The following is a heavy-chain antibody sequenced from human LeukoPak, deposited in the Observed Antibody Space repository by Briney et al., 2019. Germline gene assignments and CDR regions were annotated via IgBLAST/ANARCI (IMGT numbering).Heavy chain of an antibody. J-gene: IGHJ4*02. CDR1: GFTFSRYW. D-gene: IGHD1-26*01. CDR3: ATVGGSYSPADY. CDR2: IKQDGSEK. Sequence: GGSLRLSCAASGFTFSRYWMSWVRQAPGKGLEWVANIKQDGSEKYYVDSVKGRFTISRDNAKNSLYLQMNSLRAEDTAVYYCATVGGSYSPADYWGQGTLVTVSS. V-gene: IGHV3-7*03.